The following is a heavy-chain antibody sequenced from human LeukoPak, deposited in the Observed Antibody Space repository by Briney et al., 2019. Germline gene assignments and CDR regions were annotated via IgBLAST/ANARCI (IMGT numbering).Heavy chain of an antibody. CDR1: GYTLTELS. J-gene: IGHJ4*02. D-gene: IGHD3-22*01. V-gene: IGHV1-24*01. Sequence: GASVKVSCKVSGYTLTELSMHWVRRAPGKGLEWMGGFDPEDGETIYAQKFQGRVTMTEDTSTDTAYMELSSLRSEDTAVYYCATSPDDSSGYYFDYWGQGTLVTVSS. CDR2: FDPEDGET. CDR3: ATSPDDSSGYYFDY.